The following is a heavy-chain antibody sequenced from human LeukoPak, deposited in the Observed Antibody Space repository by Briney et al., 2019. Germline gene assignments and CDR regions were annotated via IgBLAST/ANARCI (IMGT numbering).Heavy chain of an antibody. V-gene: IGHV5-51*01. CDR1: GYIFIIYW. J-gene: IGHJ4*02. CDR2: IYPGDFDT. CDR3: ARPDCSGGTCYYDY. D-gene: IGHD2-15*01. Sequence: GASLKISCKGSGYIFIIYWIGCVRQLPGKGLEWMGIIYPGDFDTRYSPSFQGQVTISADNSINTAYLQWSSLKDSDSAMYYCARPDCSGGTCYYDYWGQGTLVTVSS.